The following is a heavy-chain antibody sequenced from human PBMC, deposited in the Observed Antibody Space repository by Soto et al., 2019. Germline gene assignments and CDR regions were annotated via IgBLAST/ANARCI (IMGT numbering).Heavy chain of an antibody. D-gene: IGHD3-22*01. J-gene: IGHJ6*02. V-gene: IGHV1-2*02. CDR3: AREEMIVVGYGMDV. CDR1: GYTFTGYY. CDR2: INSNSGGT. Sequence: QVPLVQSGAEVKKPGASVKVSCKASGYTFTGYYMHWVRQAPGQGLEWMGWINSNSGGTNYAQKFQGRVTMTSDTSISTAYMELSRLRSDDTAVYYCAREEMIVVGYGMDVWGQGTTVTVSS.